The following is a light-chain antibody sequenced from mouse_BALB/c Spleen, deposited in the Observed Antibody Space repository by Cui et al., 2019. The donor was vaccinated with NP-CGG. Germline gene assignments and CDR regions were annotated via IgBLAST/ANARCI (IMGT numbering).Light chain of an antibody. V-gene: IGLV1*01. CDR3: ALWYSNHWV. CDR2: GTN. CDR1: TGAVTTNNY. Sequence: AVLDQETALTTSPGETVTLTCRSSTGAVTTNNYANWVQEKPDHLFTGLIGGTNNRAPGVPARFSGSLIGDKAALTITGAQTEDEAIYFCALWYSNHWVFGGGTKLTVL. J-gene: IGLJ1*01.